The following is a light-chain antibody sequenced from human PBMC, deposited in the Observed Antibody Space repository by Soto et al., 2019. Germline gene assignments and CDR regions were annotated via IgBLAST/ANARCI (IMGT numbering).Light chain of an antibody. V-gene: IGLV2-23*01. CDR3: CSYAGRSTWV. J-gene: IGLJ3*02. CDR2: EAT. CDR1: SSDVGSYNL. Sequence: QSVLTQPASVSGSPGQSITISCTGTSSDVGSYNLVSWYLQHPGKAPKLIIYEATERPSGVSHRFSGSKSDNTASLTISGLQAEDEADYYCCSYAGRSTWVFGGGTKLTVL.